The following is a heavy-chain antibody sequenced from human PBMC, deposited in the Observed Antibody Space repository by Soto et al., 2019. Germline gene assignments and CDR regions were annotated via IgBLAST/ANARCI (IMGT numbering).Heavy chain of an antibody. CDR3: ARERGMAAAGGGVLVDL. Sequence: QVQLVQSGAEVQKPGSSVKVSCKASGGTFSSYAISWVRQAPGQGLEWMGGIIPIFGTANYAQKFQGRVTITADDSTSTAYMELSSLRSEDTAVYYCARERGMAAAGGGVLVDLWGRGTLVTVSS. CDR2: IIPIFGTA. J-gene: IGHJ2*01. V-gene: IGHV1-69*01. CDR1: GGTFSSYA. D-gene: IGHD6-13*01.